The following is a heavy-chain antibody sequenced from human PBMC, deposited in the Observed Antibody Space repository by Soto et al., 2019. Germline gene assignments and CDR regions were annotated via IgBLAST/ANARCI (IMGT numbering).Heavy chain of an antibody. CDR3: ARHGSGSYSNPYYYYSGMDV. V-gene: IGHV4-39*01. D-gene: IGHD3-10*01. CDR1: GGSISSSSYY. CDR2: IYYSGST. Sequence: SETLSLTCSVFGGSISSSSYYWGWIRQPPGKGLEWIGSIYYSGSTYYNPSLKSRVTISVGTSKNQFSLKLSSVTAADTAVYYCARHGSGSYSNPYYYYSGMDVWGQGTTVTVSS. J-gene: IGHJ6*02.